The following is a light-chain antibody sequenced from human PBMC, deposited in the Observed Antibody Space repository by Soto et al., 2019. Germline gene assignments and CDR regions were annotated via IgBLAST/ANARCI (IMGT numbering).Light chain of an antibody. J-gene: IGLJ2*01. CDR3: SSYTSSSTLVV. V-gene: IGLV2-14*01. Sequence: QSALTQPASVSGSPGQSITISSTGTSSDVGGYNYVSWYQQHPGKAPKLMIYEVSNRPSGVSNRFSGSKSGNTASLTISGHQAEDEADYYCSSYTSSSTLVVFGGGTKLTVL. CDR2: EVS. CDR1: SSDVGGYNY.